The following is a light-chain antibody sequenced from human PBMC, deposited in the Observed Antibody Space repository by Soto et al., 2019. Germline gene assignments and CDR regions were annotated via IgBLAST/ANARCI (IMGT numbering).Light chain of an antibody. V-gene: IGKV1-33*01. CDR1: QNINNY. J-gene: IGKJ1*01. CDR2: DAS. CDR3: QQYNSYPGK. Sequence: IQLTQSPSSLAPSVGDSVPITCQASQNINNYLNWYQRKPGRAPKLLIYDASNLEAGVPSRFSGSGSGTEFTLTISSLQPDDFATYYCQQYNSYPGKFGQGTKVDIK.